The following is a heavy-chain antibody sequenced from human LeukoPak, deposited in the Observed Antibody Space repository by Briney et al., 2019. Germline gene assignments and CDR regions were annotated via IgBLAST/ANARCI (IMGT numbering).Heavy chain of an antibody. CDR2: INHSGST. CDR1: GFTFSSYA. J-gene: IGHJ5*02. Sequence: GSLRLSCAASGFTFSSYAMSWIRQPPGKGLEWIGEINHSGSTNYNPSLKSRVTISVDTSKNQFSLKLSSVTAADTAVYYCAREDIVVVPAASALGNWFDPWGQGTLVTVSS. V-gene: IGHV4-34*01. D-gene: IGHD2-2*01. CDR3: AREDIVVVPAASALGNWFDP.